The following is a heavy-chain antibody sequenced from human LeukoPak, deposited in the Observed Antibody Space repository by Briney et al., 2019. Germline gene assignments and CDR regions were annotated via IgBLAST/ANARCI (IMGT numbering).Heavy chain of an antibody. CDR2: ISAYNGNT. CDR3: ARPSMTSYYFDY. V-gene: IGHV1-18*01. Sequence: ASVKVSCKASGYTFTSYGISWVRQAPGQGPEWMGWISAYNGNTNYAQKLQGRVTMTTDTSTSTAYTELRSLRSDDTAVYYCARPSMTSYYFDYWGQGTLVTVSS. D-gene: IGHD1-26*01. J-gene: IGHJ4*02. CDR1: GYTFTSYG.